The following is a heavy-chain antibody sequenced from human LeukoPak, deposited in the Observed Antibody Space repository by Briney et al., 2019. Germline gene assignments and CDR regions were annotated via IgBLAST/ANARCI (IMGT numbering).Heavy chain of an antibody. CDR1: GYTFTSYY. CDR3: ASYVIVGASVWGY. D-gene: IGHD1-26*01. V-gene: IGHV1-46*01. CDR2: INPSGGST. Sequence: ASVKVSCKAAGYTFTSYYMHWVRQAPGQGLEWMGIINPSGGSTSYAQKFQGRVTMTRDTSTSTVYMELSSLRSEDTAVYYCASYVIVGASVWGYWGQGTLVTVSS. J-gene: IGHJ4*02.